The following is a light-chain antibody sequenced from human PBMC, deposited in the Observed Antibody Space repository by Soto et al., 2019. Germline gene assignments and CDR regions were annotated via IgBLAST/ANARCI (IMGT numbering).Light chain of an antibody. CDR1: QSISDT. CDR2: SAS. Sequence: EIVMTQSPATLSVSPGGRATLSFRASQSISDTLAWYQQKPGQAPRLLIYSASRRATGFPARFSGSGSGTDFTLTISSLQSEDFAVYYCQQYDNWSWTFGQGTKVDIK. CDR3: QQYDNWSWT. V-gene: IGKV3-15*01. J-gene: IGKJ1*01.